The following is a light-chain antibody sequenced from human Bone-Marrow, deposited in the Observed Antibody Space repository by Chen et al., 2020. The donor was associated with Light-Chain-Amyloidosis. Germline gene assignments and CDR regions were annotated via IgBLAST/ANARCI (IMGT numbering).Light chain of an antibody. V-gene: IGLV3-21*02. CDR2: DDI. CDR1: NIGSTS. J-gene: IGLJ3*02. CDR3: QVWDRSSDPLV. Sequence: SYVLTQPSSVSVAPGQTATIACGGNNIGSTSVHWYQQTPGQAPLLVVYDDIDRPSGIPESLSGSHSGNTATLTLSRPEDGDEDDYCCQVWDRSSDPLVFGGGTKLTVL.